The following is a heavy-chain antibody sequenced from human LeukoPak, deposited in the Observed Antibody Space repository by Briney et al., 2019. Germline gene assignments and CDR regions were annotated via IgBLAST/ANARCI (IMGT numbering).Heavy chain of an antibody. V-gene: IGHV4-61*02. J-gene: IGHJ6*03. CDR3: ARESYDILTGYRYYYYMDV. D-gene: IGHD3-9*01. Sequence: SETLSLTCTVSGDSISSSNYYWGWIRQPAGKGLEWIGRTYTSGSTNYNPSLKSRVTISVDTSKNQFSLKLSSVTAADTAVYYCARESYDILTGYRYYYYMDVWGKGTTVTISS. CDR2: TYTSGST. CDR1: GDSISSSNYY.